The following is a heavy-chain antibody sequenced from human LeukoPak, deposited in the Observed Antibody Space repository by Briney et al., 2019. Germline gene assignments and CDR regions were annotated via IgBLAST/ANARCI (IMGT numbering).Heavy chain of an antibody. CDR3: ARYGSSWYRGVDY. D-gene: IGHD6-13*01. Sequence: SETLSLTCAVYGGSFSGYYWSWIRQPPGKGLEWIGEINHSGSTNYNPSLKSRVTISVDTSKNQFSLKLSSVTAADTAVYYCARYGSSWYRGVDYWGQGTLVTVSS. J-gene: IGHJ4*02. CDR2: INHSGST. V-gene: IGHV4-34*01. CDR1: GGSFSGYY.